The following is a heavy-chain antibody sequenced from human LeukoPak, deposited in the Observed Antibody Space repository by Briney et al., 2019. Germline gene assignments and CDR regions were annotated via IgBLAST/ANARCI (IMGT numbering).Heavy chain of an antibody. V-gene: IGHV1-2*02. CDR3: ARTTFPTSPSLDP. J-gene: IGHJ5*02. CDR1: GYTFTSYG. Sequence: ASVKVSCKASGYTFTSYGISWVRQAPGQGLEWMGWINPNSGGTNYAQNFQGRVTMTRDTSITTAYMELGSLTSDDTAVYYCARTTFPTSPSLDPWGQGTLVTVSS. D-gene: IGHD3-16*01. CDR2: INPNSGGT.